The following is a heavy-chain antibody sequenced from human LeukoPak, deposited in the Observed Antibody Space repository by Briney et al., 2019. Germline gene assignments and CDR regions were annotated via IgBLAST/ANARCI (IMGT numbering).Heavy chain of an antibody. Sequence: GGSLRLSCAASGFTFSSYAMSWVRQAPGKGLEWVAFIRYDGSNKYYADSVKGRFTISRDNSKNTLYLQMNSLRAEDTAVYYCAKEGDSYGRPPLDYWGQGTLVTVSS. V-gene: IGHV3-30*02. J-gene: IGHJ4*02. D-gene: IGHD5-18*01. CDR3: AKEGDSYGRPPLDY. CDR2: IRYDGSNK. CDR1: GFTFSSYA.